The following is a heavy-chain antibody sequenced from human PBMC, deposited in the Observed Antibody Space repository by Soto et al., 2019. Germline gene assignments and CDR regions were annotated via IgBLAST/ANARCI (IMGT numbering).Heavy chain of an antibody. J-gene: IGHJ3*01. Sequence: PSETLSLTCVVSSYVIESGHYWGWVRQPPGKGLEWVGSIYDSGPTYYNPSLRSRVTISADTSKNQFSLSLTSVTAADTAVYYCARSPQYYTPGSSPFDYWGPGTMVTVS. CDR1: SYVIESGHY. D-gene: IGHD3-3*01. V-gene: IGHV4-38-2*01. CDR3: ARSPQYYTPGSSPFDY. CDR2: IYDSGPT.